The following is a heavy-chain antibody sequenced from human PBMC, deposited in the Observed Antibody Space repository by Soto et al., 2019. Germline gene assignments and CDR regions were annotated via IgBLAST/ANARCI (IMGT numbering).Heavy chain of an antibody. D-gene: IGHD3-9*01. CDR3: ATGNGDRFDGTGYLARH. J-gene: IGHJ1*01. CDR1: GFTFSSCA. V-gene: IGHV3-74*01. CDR2: IKSNRDGT. Sequence: GGSLRLSCVASGFTFSSCAMLWVRQAPGKGLVWVSRIKSNRDGTYYADSVAGRLTISRDNAKNTLYLQMNSLRAEYTVVYYCATGNGDRFDGTGYLARHWG.